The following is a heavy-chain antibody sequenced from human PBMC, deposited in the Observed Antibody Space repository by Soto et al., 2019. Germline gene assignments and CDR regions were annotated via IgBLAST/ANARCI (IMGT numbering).Heavy chain of an antibody. J-gene: IGHJ6*02. D-gene: IGHD3-16*01. CDR3: GRGGSGIYGMDV. Sequence: GGSLRLSCAASGFTFSSYAMSWVRQAPGKGLEWVSAISGSGGSTYYADSVKGRFTISRDNSKNTLYLQMNSLRAEDTAVYLCGRGGSGIYGMDVWGQGTTVTVSS. V-gene: IGHV3-23*01. CDR1: GFTFSSYA. CDR2: ISGSGGST.